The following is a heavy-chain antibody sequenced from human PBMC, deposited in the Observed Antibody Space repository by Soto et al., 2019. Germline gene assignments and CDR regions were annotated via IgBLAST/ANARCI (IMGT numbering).Heavy chain of an antibody. J-gene: IGHJ6*03. CDR2: IIPILGIA. Sequence: EASVKVSCKASGGTFSSYTISWVRQAPGQGLEWMGRIIPILGIANYAQKFQGRVTITADKSTSTAYMELSSLRSEDTAVYYCAAGYCSSTSCRTYYYYYYMDVWGKGTTVTVSS. D-gene: IGHD2-2*01. CDR1: GGTFSSYT. CDR3: AAGYCSSTSCRTYYYYYYMDV. V-gene: IGHV1-69*02.